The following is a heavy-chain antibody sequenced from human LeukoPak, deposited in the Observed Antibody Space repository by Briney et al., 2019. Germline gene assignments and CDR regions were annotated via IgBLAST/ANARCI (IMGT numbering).Heavy chain of an antibody. CDR2: IYYSGST. CDR1: GGSISSYY. D-gene: IGHD2-15*01. V-gene: IGHV4-59*12. CDR3: ARRSCSGGSCYSDFDY. J-gene: IGHJ4*02. Sequence: SETLSLTCTVSGGSISSYYWSWIRQPPGKGLEWIGYIYYSGSTNYNPSLKSRVTISVDKSKNQFSLKLSSVTAADTAVYYCARRSCSGGSCYSDFDYWGQGTLVTVPS.